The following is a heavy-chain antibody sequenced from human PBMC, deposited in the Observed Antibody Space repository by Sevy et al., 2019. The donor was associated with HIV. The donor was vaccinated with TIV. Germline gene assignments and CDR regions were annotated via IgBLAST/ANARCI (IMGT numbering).Heavy chain of an antibody. CDR2: MSGSGGST. D-gene: IGHD1-26*01. V-gene: IGHV3-23*01. J-gene: IGHJ3*02. Sequence: GGSLRLSCAASGFTFSSYAMSWVRQAPGKGLEWVSGMSGSGGSTYYADCVKGRFAISRDNSKNTLYLQMNSLRAEDTAVYYCAKDRVWELGDAFDIWGQGTMVTVSS. CDR1: GFTFSSYA. CDR3: AKDRVWELGDAFDI.